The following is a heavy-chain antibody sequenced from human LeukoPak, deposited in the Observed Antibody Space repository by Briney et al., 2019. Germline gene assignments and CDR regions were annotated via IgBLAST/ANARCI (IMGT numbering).Heavy chain of an antibody. CDR1: GFTFNAFA. CDR3: AKDIGPQVGIDWYFDL. V-gene: IGHV3-9*03. D-gene: IGHD2-21*01. CDR2: INGNSAAI. J-gene: IGHJ2*01. Sequence: GGSLRLSCAASGFTFNAFAMHWVRQLPGKGLEWVSGINGNSAAIGYAASVKGRFTISRDNAKNTQYLQMNSLRPEDMGLYYCAKDIGPQVGIDWYFDLWGRGTLVTVSS.